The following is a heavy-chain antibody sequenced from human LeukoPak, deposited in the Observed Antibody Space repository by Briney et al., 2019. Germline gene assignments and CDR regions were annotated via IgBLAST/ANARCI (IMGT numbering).Heavy chain of an antibody. J-gene: IGHJ4*02. Sequence: PSETLSLTCTVSGGSISSYYWSWIRQPPGKGLEWIGCIYYSGSTNYNPSLKSRVTISVDTSKNQFSLKLSSVTAADTAVYYCARGLNDFWSGYYTDYWGQGTLVTVSS. V-gene: IGHV4-59*01. CDR1: GGSISSYY. D-gene: IGHD3-3*01. CDR2: IYYSGST. CDR3: ARGLNDFWSGYYTDY.